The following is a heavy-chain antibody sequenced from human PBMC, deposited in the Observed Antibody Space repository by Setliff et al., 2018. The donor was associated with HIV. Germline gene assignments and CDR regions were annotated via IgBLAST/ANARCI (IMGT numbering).Heavy chain of an antibody. Sequence: PGESLKTSCKGSGYSFTNYWIGWVRQMPGKGLEWMGIIYPGDSDIDTRYSPSFQGQVTISAARSISTAYLQWSSLKASDTAMYYCARLSHYYYYYMGVWGKGTTVTVSS. J-gene: IGHJ6*03. CDR3: ARLSHYYYYYMGV. CDR2: IYPGDSDIDT. V-gene: IGHV5-51*01. CDR1: GYSFTNYW.